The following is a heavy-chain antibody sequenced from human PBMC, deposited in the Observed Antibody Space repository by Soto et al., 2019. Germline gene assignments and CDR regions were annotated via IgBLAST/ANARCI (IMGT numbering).Heavy chain of an antibody. D-gene: IGHD2-15*01. CDR3: PRDSCSGGSCYSEEASYYYYGMDV. CDR1: GFTFSSYS. CDR2: ISSSSSYI. V-gene: IGHV3-21*01. Sequence: PGGSLRLSCAASGFTFSSYSMNLVRQAPGKGLECVSSISSSSSYIYYADSVKGRFTISRDNAKNSLYLQMNSLRAEDTAVYYCPRDSCSGGSCYSEEASYYYYGMDVWGQGTTVTVSS. J-gene: IGHJ6*02.